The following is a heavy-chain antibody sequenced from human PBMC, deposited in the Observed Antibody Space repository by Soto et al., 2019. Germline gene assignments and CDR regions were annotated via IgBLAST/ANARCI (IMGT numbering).Heavy chain of an antibody. CDR1: GGTFSSYT. CDR2: IIPILGIA. J-gene: IGHJ4*02. Sequence: QVQLVQSGAEVKKPGCSVKVSCKASGGTFSSYTISWVRQAPGQGLEWMGRIIPILGIANYAQKFQGRVTITADKSTSTAYMELSSLRSEDTAVYYCARADCSGCSCYLDWGQGTLVTVSS. V-gene: IGHV1-69*02. D-gene: IGHD2-15*01. CDR3: ARADCSGCSCYLD.